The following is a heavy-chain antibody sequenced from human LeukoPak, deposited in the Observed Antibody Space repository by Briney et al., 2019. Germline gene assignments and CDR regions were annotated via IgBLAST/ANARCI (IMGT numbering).Heavy chain of an antibody. CDR2: INHSGST. CDR1: GGSFSGYY. D-gene: IGHD3-10*01. Sequence: SETLSLTCAVYGGSFSGYYWSWIRQPPGKGLEWIGEINHSGSTNYDPSLKSRVTISVDRSKNQFSLKLSSVTAADTAVYYCTSSSSGSFDYWGQGTLVTVSS. J-gene: IGHJ4*02. CDR3: TSSSSGSFDY. V-gene: IGHV4-34*03.